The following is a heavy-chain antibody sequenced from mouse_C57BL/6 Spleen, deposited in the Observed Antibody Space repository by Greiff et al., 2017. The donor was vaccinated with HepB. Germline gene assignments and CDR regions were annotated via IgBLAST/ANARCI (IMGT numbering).Heavy chain of an antibody. CDR3: RSAKNYYGSSYAMDY. CDR2: IDPETGGT. Sequence: QVQLQQSGAELVRPGASVTLSCKASGYTFTDYEMHWVKQTPVHGLEWIGAIDPETGGTAYNQKFKGKAILTADKSSSTAYMELRSLTSEDSAVYYCRSAKNYYGSSYAMDYWGQGTSVTVSS. CDR1: GYTFTDYE. D-gene: IGHD1-1*01. J-gene: IGHJ4*01. V-gene: IGHV1-15*01.